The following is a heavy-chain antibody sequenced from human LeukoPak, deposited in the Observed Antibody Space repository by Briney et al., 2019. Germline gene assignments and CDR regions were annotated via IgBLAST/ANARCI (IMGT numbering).Heavy chain of an antibody. V-gene: IGHV3-7*01. CDR3: ARDLAYSRLDY. J-gene: IGHJ4*02. Sequence: PGGSLRFSCAVSGLTFSSSWMDWVRQAPGKGLEWVASINPEGSEKYSADSVKGRFTISRDNAKNSLYLQMDSLRVEDTAFYYCARDLAYSRLDYWGQGMLVTVSS. CDR2: INPEGSEK. CDR1: GLTFSSSW. D-gene: IGHD5-18*01.